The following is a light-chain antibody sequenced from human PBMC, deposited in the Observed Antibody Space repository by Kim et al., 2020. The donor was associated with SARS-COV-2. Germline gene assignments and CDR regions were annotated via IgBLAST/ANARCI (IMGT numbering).Light chain of an antibody. J-gene: IGLJ3*02. CDR1: ALGDSD. V-gene: IGLV3-1*01. Sequence: SPVQTAIITCSGDALGDSDPFWFQQKPGPPPVLVIYQDIKRTAGIPERFSGSNSGNTATLTSSGTQAMDEAEYYCQTWDGGTAVVFGGGTQLTVL. CDR2: QDI. CDR3: QTWDGGTAVV.